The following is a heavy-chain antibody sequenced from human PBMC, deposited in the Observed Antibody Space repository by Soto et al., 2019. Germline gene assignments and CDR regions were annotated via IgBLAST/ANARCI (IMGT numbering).Heavy chain of an antibody. CDR1: GYTFTSYY. CDR2: INPSGGST. Sequence: GASVKVSCKASGYTFTSYYMHWVRQAPGQGLEWMGIINPSGGSTSYAQKFQGRVTMTRDTSTSTVYMELSSLRSEDTAVYYCARDPSDFPLTYGMDVWGQGTTVTVSS. CDR3: ARDPSDFPLTYGMDV. J-gene: IGHJ6*02. D-gene: IGHD3-3*01. V-gene: IGHV1-46*01.